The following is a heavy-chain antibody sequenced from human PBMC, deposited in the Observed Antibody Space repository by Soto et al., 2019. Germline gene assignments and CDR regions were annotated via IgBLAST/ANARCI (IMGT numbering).Heavy chain of an antibody. V-gene: IGHV4-31*03. CDR2: IYYSGST. Sequence: PSESLSLTCTVSGGSISSGGYYWSWIRQRPGKGLEWIGYIYYSGSTYYNPSLKSRVTISVDTSKNQFSLKLSSVTAADTAVYYCARERAGVAARIPLNWFDPWGQGTLVTVSS. D-gene: IGHD6-6*01. CDR1: GGSISSGGYY. CDR3: ARERAGVAARIPLNWFDP. J-gene: IGHJ5*02.